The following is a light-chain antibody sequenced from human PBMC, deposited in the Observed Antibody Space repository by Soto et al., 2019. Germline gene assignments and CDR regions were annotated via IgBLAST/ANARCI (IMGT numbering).Light chain of an antibody. CDR1: QSVSSSY. CDR2: GAS. J-gene: IGKJ1*01. CDR3: QQRSNSPWT. Sequence: IVLTQSAGTRYLSTGEGATLACRASQSVSSSYLAWYQQKPGQAPRLLIYGASSRDTGIPDRFSGSESGTDFTLTISRLEPEDFEVYYCQQRSNSPWTFGQGTKVNIK. V-gene: IGKV3D-20*02.